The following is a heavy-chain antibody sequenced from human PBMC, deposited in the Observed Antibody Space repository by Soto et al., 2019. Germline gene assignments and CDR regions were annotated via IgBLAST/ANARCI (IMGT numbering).Heavy chain of an antibody. D-gene: IGHD3-9*01. Sequence: QVQLQQWGAGPLRPLETLSLTCGVSGGSFSGYYWAWIRQPPGKGLEWIGEINDRGSINYNPSLTSRVSSSVDASKNHYSLHLRSVTAADTAVYYCARESHDILTGPPWVWYFDLWGRGTLVTVSS. J-gene: IGHJ2*01. V-gene: IGHV4-34*01. CDR1: GGSFSGYY. CDR2: INDRGSI. CDR3: ARESHDILTGPPWVWYFDL.